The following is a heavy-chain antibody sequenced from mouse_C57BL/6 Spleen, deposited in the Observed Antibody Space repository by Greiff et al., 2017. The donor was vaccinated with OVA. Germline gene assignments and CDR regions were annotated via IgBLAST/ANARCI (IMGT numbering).Heavy chain of an antibody. V-gene: IGHV1-9*01. J-gene: IGHJ3*01. Sequence: VQLQESGAELMKPGASVKLSCKATGYTFTGYWIEWVKQRPGHGLEWIGEILPGSGSTYYNEKFKGKATFTADTSSNTAYMQLRSLTTEDSAIYYSVSYDYESWFAYWGQGTLVTVSA. CDR2: ILPGSGST. CDR1: GYTFTGYW. D-gene: IGHD2-4*01. CDR3: VSYDYESWFAY.